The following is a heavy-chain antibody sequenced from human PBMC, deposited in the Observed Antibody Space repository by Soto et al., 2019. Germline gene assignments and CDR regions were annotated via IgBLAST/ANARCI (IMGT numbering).Heavy chain of an antibody. V-gene: IGHV3-21*01. J-gene: IGHJ4*02. CDR3: ARGRMRAPPPGDY. CDR2: ISSSSSYI. Sequence: GESLKISCAASGFTFSSYSMNWVRQAPGKGLEWVSSISSSSSYIYYADSVKGRFTISRDNAKNSLYLQMNSLRAEDTAVYYCARGRMRAPPPGDYWGQGTLVTVSS. CDR1: GFTFSSYS.